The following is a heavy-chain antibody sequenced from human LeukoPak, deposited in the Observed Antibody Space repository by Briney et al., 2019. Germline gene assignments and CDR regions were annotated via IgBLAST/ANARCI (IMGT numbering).Heavy chain of an antibody. CDR1: AFTFSSYG. CDR2: ISYDGSNK. V-gene: IGHV3-30*18. Sequence: GGSLRLSCAASAFTFSSYGMHWVRQAPGKGLEWVAVISYDGSNKYYADSVKGRFTISRDNSKNTLFLQMNSLRAEDTAVYYCAKDLGYCGVGSCTTIDYWGQGTLVTVSS. CDR3: AKDLGYCGVGSCTTIDY. J-gene: IGHJ4*02. D-gene: IGHD2-15*01.